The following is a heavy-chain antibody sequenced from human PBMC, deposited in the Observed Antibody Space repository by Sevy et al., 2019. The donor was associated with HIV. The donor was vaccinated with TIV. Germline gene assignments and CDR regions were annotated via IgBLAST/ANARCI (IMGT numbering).Heavy chain of an antibody. V-gene: IGHV3-23*01. CDR3: ATYYYDSSGYYSAGWFDP. D-gene: IGHD3-22*01. J-gene: IGHJ5*02. Sequence: GGSLRISCAASEFTFSNYAMSWVRQAPGKGLEWVSTITSSGGRTYYADSVRGRFTISRDNSKHTLYLQMNSLRAEDTAVYYYATYYYDSSGYYSAGWFDPWGQGTLVTVSS. CDR1: EFTFSNYA. CDR2: ITSSGGRT.